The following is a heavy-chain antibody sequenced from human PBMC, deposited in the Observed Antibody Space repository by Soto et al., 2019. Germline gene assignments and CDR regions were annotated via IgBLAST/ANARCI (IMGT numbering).Heavy chain of an antibody. D-gene: IGHD2-2*01. Sequence: PGESLRLSCAASGFTFSSYAMHWVRQAPGKGLEWVAVISYDGSNKYYADSVKGRFTISRDNSKNTLYLQMNSLRAEDTAVYYCARGPSSLTRFDYWGQGTLVTVSS. CDR1: GFTFSSYA. CDR3: ARGPSSLTRFDY. J-gene: IGHJ4*02. V-gene: IGHV3-30-3*01. CDR2: ISYDGSNK.